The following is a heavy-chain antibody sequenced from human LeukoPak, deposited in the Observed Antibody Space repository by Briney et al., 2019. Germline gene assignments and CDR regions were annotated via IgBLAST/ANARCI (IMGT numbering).Heavy chain of an antibody. D-gene: IGHD2-21*02. CDR1: GYSISSGYY. CDR3: ARVYCGGDCSPGEADY. V-gene: IGHV4-38-2*02. J-gene: IGHJ4*02. Sequence: NPSETLSLTCTVSGYSISSGYYWGWIRQPPGKGLEWIGSIYHSGSTYYNPSLKSRVTISVDTSKNQFSLKLSSVTAADTAVYYCARVYCGGDCSPGEADYWGQGTLVTVSS. CDR2: IYHSGST.